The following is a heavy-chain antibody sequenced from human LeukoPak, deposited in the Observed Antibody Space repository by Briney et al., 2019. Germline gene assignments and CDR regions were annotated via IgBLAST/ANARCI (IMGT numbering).Heavy chain of an antibody. J-gene: IGHJ3*02. D-gene: IGHD3-22*01. CDR1: GDSISSSNW. V-gene: IGHV4-4*02. CDR2: IYHSGST. Sequence: PSETLSLTCAVSGDSISSSNWWSWVRQPPGKGLEWIGEIYHSGSTNYNPSLKSRVTISVDKPKNQFSLKLSSVTAADTAVYYCARDRMTGDSSGYYWTYMSDAFDIWGQGTMVTVSS. CDR3: ARDRMTGDSSGYYWTYMSDAFDI.